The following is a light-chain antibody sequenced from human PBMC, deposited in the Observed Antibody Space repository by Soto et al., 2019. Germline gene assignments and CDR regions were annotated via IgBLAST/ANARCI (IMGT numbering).Light chain of an antibody. J-gene: IGLJ1*01. V-gene: IGLV2-14*01. CDR3: SSYGSSTTYV. CDR1: SSDVGGYNY. Sequence: QSVLTQPASVSGSPGQSITISCTGTSSDVGGYNYVSWYQLHPGNAPKLMVYEVSYRPSGVSSRFSGSKSANTASLPITGLQAEDEADYDCSSYGSSTTYVFGTGTKLTVL. CDR2: EVS.